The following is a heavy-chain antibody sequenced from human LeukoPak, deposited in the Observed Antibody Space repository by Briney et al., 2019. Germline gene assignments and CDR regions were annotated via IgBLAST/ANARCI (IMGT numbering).Heavy chain of an antibody. D-gene: IGHD3-3*01. CDR2: IYSGGST. CDR3: ARDPPRKKYYDFWSGYDHQDY. V-gene: IGHV3-66*02. Sequence: KSGGSLRLSCAASGFTVSSNYMSWVRQAPRKGLEWVSVIYSGGSTYYADSVKGRFTISRDNSKNTLYLQMNSLRAEDTAVYYCARDPPRKKYYDFWSGYDHQDYWGQGTLVTVSS. J-gene: IGHJ4*02. CDR1: GFTVSSNY.